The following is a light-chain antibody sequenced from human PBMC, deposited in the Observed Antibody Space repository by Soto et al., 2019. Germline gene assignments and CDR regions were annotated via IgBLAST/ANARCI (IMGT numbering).Light chain of an antibody. V-gene: IGKV1-39*01. J-gene: IGKJ1*01. CDR3: QQTLSVPRT. Sequence: DIQMTQSPRSLSASVGDRVTITFRASQNIRTYLTWYQQKPGKGPTVLIYAASTLQRGVPSRFSGSTTGTDFTLTITGLQPEDSATYYCQQTLSVPRTFGLGTKVDIK. CDR2: AAS. CDR1: QNIRTY.